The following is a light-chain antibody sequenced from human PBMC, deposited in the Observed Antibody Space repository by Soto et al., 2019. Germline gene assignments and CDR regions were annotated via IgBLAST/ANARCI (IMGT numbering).Light chain of an antibody. J-gene: IGKJ5*01. CDR1: QTLSNSF. CDR2: DTS. Sequence: EIVLTQSPCTLSLSAGERATLSWGASQTLSNSFIAWYQQKPGQAPRLLIYDTSSRATGVPDRYSASGYGTDFNLTISRLEPEDFVVFFCQQYGTSEIIFGQGTRLEIK. V-gene: IGKV3-20*01. CDR3: QQYGTSEII.